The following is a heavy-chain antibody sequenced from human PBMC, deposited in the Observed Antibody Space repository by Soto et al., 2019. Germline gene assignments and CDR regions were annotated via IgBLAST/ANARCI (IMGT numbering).Heavy chain of an antibody. Sequence: SETLSLTCTVSGGSISSSSYYWGWIRQPPGKGLEWIGSIYYSGSTYYNPSLKSRVTISVDTSKNQFSLKLSSVTVADTAVYYCASTDRSGYEYYYYYGMDVWGQGTTVTVSS. V-gene: IGHV4-39*01. CDR2: IYYSGST. CDR3: ASTDRSGYEYYYYYGMDV. J-gene: IGHJ6*02. CDR1: GGSISSSSYY. D-gene: IGHD5-12*01.